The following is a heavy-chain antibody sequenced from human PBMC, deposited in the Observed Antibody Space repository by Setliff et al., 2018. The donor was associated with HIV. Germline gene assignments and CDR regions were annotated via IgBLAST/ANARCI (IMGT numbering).Heavy chain of an antibody. D-gene: IGHD3-22*01. CDR2: INPNSGGT. CDR1: RYTFTGYY. V-gene: IGHV1-2*02. CDR3: ARGMDDSSGYYYGYYNYYMDV. J-gene: IGHJ6*03. Sequence: ASVKVSCKASRYTFTGYYMHWVRQAPGQGLEWMGWINPNSGGTNYAQKFQGRVTMTRDTSISTAYMELSRLRSDDTAVYYCARGMDDSSGYYYGYYNYYMDVWGKGTTVTVSS.